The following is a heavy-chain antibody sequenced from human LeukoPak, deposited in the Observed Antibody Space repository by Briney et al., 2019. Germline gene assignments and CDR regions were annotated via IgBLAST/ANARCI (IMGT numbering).Heavy chain of an antibody. Sequence: GGSLRLSCAASGFTFRSYDMSWVRQAPGKGLEWVSGISGSGGSSTYYEDSVKGRFTISRDNSKNTLYLQMNSLRAEDTAVYYCAKAIAVVGTQGIDHWGQGTPVTVSS. D-gene: IGHD6-13*01. CDR3: AKAIAVVGTQGIDH. CDR2: ISGSGGSST. CDR1: GFTFRSYD. V-gene: IGHV3-23*01. J-gene: IGHJ4*02.